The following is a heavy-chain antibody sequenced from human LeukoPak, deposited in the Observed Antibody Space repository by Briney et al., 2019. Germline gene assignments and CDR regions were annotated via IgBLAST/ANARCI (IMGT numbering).Heavy chain of an antibody. CDR2: INSDGSGT. Sequence: GGSLRFSCAASGFTFSSHWMHWVRQAPGKGLVWVSRINSDGSGTIYADSVKGRFTISRDNAKNTLDLQMNSLRAEDTAVYYCARGEKSWINGFDLWGQGTLVTVSS. CDR1: GFTFSSHW. J-gene: IGHJ4*02. CDR3: ARGEKSWINGFDL. D-gene: IGHD2-8*01. V-gene: IGHV3-74*01.